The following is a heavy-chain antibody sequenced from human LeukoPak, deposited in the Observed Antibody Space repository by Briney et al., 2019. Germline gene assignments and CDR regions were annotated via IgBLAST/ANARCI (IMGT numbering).Heavy chain of an antibody. CDR1: GGTFSSYA. J-gene: IGHJ5*02. Sequence: SVKVSCKASGGTFSSYAISWVRQAPGQGLEWMGRIIPILGIANYAQKFQGRVTITADKSTGTAYMELSSLRSEDTAVYYCARVCYRNWFDPWGQGTLVTVSS. V-gene: IGHV1-69*04. CDR2: IIPILGIA. D-gene: IGHD2-15*01. CDR3: ARVCYRNWFDP.